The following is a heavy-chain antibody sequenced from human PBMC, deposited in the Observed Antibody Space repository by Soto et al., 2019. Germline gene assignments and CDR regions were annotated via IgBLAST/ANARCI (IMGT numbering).Heavy chain of an antibody. J-gene: IGHJ6*02. CDR2: ISSSSSYI. D-gene: IGHD2-2*01. CDR3: ARVKGGCSSTSCYGPLYYYYGMDV. V-gene: IGHV3-21*01. CDR1: GFTFSSYS. Sequence: GGSLRLSCAASGFTFSSYSMNWVRQAPGKGLEWVSSISSSSSYIYYADSVKGRFTISRDNAKNSLYLQMNSLRAEDTAVYDCARVKGGCSSTSCYGPLYYYYGMDVWGQGTTVTVSS.